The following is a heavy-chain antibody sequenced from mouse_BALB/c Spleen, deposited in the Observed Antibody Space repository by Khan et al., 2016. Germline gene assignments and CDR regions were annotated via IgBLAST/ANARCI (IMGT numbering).Heavy chain of an antibody. CDR1: GFTFTDYY. V-gene: IGHV7-3*02. J-gene: IGHJ3*01. CDR3: ARNGYAWLTY. Sequence: EVELVESGGGLVQPGGSLRLSCATSGFTFTDYYMTWVRQPPGKALEWLGFISNKVNGYTTVYSASVKGRFTISRDNSQSILYLQMNTLRAEDSATYYCARNGYAWLTYWGQGTLITVSA. D-gene: IGHD2-2*01. CDR2: ISNKVNGYTT.